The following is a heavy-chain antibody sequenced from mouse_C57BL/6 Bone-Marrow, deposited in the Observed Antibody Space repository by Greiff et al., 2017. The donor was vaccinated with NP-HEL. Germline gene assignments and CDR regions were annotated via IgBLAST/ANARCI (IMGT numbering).Heavy chain of an antibody. Sequence: QVQLQQPGAELVKPGASVKLSCKASGYTFTSYWMHWVKQRPGQGLEWIGMIHPNSGRTNYNEKFKSKATLTVDKSSSTAYMQLSSLTSEDSAGYYCARGNSKGDFDDWGQGTTVTVAS. V-gene: IGHV1-64*01. J-gene: IGHJ2*01. CDR2: IHPNSGRT. D-gene: IGHD2-5*01. CDR1: GYTFTSYW. CDR3: ARGNSKGDFDD.